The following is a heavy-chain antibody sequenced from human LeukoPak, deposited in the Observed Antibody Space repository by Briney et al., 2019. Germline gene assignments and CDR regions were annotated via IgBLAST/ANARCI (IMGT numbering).Heavy chain of an antibody. V-gene: IGHV3-74*01. J-gene: IGHJ4*02. Sequence: PGGSLRLSCAASGFTFSSYWMHWVRQAPGKGLVWVSLINTDGSSTTYADSVKGRFTISRDNAKNTLYLQMNSLRAEDTAVYYCVRVGGSSSVDFWGQGTLVTVSS. D-gene: IGHD6-13*01. CDR2: INTDGSST. CDR1: GFTFSSYW. CDR3: VRVGGSSSVDF.